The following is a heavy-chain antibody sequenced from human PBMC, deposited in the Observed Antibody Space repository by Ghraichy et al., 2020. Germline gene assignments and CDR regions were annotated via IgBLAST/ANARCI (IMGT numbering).Heavy chain of an antibody. CDR1: GFTFSNYA. V-gene: IGHV3-23*01. J-gene: IGHJ4*02. D-gene: IGHD6-19*01. CDR2: ISGSGGGT. CDR3: AKRNVAVAAGVPDS. Sequence: GGSLRLSCVASGFTFSNYAMSWVRQAPGKGLEWVSGISGSGGGTSYADSVKGRFTISRDNSKNTLYLQMNSLRAEDTAVYYCAKRNVAVAAGVPDSWGQGTLVTVSS.